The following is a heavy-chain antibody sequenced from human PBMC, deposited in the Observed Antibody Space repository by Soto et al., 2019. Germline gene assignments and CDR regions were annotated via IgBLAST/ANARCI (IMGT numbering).Heavy chain of an antibody. V-gene: IGHV4-38-2*01. CDR3: VRVAGSASWYETDS. CDR2: TYYGASS. Sequence: PSETLSLTCAVSGYSISSGYYWGWIRQPPGKGLEWLGTTYYGASSYYNPSLRSRITILLDASTNQLSLKLSSVTAADTAVYFCVRVAGSASWYETDSWGQGVLVTVSP. J-gene: IGHJ4*02. D-gene: IGHD6-13*01. CDR1: GYSISSGYY.